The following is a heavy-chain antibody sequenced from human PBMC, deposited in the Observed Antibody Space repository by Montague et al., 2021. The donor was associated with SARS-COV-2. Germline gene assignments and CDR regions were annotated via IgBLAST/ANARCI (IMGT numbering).Heavy chain of an antibody. J-gene: IGHJ4*02. D-gene: IGHD6-19*01. V-gene: IGHV2-5*01. CDR2: IYWNDDK. CDR3: AHKNSGWPIEFAN. CDR1: GFSLDSRGVG. Sequence: PPLVKPTQTLTLTCTFSGFSLDSRGVGVGRIRQPPGKALECLALIYWNDDKRYSPSLKTRLTVTKDTSKNQVVLTMTNMDPVDTATYFCAHKNSGWPIEFANWGQGALVTVSS.